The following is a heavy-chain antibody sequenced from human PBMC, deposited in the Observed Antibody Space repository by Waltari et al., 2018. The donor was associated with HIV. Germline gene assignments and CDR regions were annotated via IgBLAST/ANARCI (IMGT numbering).Heavy chain of an antibody. V-gene: IGHV3-23*01. CDR1: GITFSSHA. J-gene: IGHJ2*01. Sequence: EVQLLESGGGLVQPGGSLSLSCAASGITFSSHAMRWVRQAPGKGLEWVSAISAGGVSTYYADSVKGRFTISRDNSKNTVYLQMNSLRGEDTAVYYCARDLGGYWYFDLWGRGTLVTVSS. CDR3: ARDLGGYWYFDL. CDR2: ISAGGVST. D-gene: IGHD3-16*01.